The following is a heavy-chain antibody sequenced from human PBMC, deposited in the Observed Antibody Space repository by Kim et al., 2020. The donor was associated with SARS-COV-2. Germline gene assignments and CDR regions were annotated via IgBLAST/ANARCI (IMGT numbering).Heavy chain of an antibody. CDR2: VYFNGNT. CDR3: VGSHRHQLPTDCDY. Sequence: SETLSLTCVVSGVSISSGGFYWTWIRQRPGKGLEWIGNVYFNGNTQYSTSLRGRLTISVDTSRSQFSLKLNSVTAADTAVYYCVGSHRHQLPTDCDYWGQGPLVTVSS. V-gene: IGHV4-31*11. CDR1: GVSISSGGFY. J-gene: IGHJ4*02. D-gene: IGHD2-2*01.